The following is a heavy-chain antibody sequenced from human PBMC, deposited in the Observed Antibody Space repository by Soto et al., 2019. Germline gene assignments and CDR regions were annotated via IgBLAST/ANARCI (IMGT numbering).Heavy chain of an antibody. CDR3: ARQGRDGHNQGYGMDV. Sequence: GESLNISCKGSGDSFNTYWIAWVRPMPGKGLEWMGITHPGDSETRYSPSFEGQVTISADKSISTAYLQWSSLKASDTAMYYCARQGRDGHNQGYGMDVWGQGTTVTV. CDR1: GDSFNTYW. J-gene: IGHJ6*02. V-gene: IGHV5-51*01. CDR2: THPGDSET.